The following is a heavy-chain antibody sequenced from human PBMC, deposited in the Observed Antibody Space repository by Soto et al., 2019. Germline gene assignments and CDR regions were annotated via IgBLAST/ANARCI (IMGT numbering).Heavy chain of an antibody. V-gene: IGHV3-23*01. J-gene: IGHJ4*02. CDR2: ISGSGGST. Sequence: WGSLRLSCAASGFTFSSYAMSWFRQAPGKGLEWVSAISGSGGSTYYADSVKGRFTISRDNSKNTLYLQMNSLRAEDTAVYYCAKDSAGTTPLDSDYWGQGTLVTVSS. CDR3: AKDSAGTTPLDSDY. CDR1: GFTFSSYA. D-gene: IGHD1-7*01.